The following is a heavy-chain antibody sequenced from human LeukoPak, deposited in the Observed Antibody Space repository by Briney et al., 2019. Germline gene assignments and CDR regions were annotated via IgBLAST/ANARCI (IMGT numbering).Heavy chain of an antibody. D-gene: IGHD6-19*01. V-gene: IGHV1-18*01. CDR1: GYTFTSYG. Sequence: ASVKVSCKASGYTFTSYGISWVRQAPGQGLEWMGWISAYNGNTNYAQKLQGRVTMTTDTSTSTAYMELRSLRSDDTAVYYCARDPGLYSSGWYGDYWGQGTLVTVSS. CDR2: ISAYNGNT. J-gene: IGHJ4*02. CDR3: ARDPGLYSSGWYGDY.